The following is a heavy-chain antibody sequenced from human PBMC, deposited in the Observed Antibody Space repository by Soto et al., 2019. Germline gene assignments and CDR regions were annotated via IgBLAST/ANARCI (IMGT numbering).Heavy chain of an antibody. J-gene: IGHJ6*02. V-gene: IGHV4-59*01. D-gene: IGHD6-6*01. CDR1: GCSISIYY. CDR3: ARDMYSSSSYVYYYGMDV. Sequence: SATLSLTCPVAGCSISIYYRSWLRQPPGKGLEWIGYIYYSGSTNYNPSLKSRVTMSVDTSKDQFSLKLSSVTAADTAVYYCARDMYSSSSYVYYYGMDVWGQGTTVTVSS. CDR2: IYYSGST.